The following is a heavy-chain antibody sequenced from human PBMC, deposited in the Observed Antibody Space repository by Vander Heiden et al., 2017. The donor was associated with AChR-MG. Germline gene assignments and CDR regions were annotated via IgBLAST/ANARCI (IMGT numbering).Heavy chain of an antibody. CDR1: GFTFSNAW. CDR2: IKSKTDGGTT. V-gene: IGHV3-15*01. D-gene: IGHD3-3*01. J-gene: IGHJ4*02. CDR3: TTYDFWSGYFDY. Sequence: EVQLVESGGGLVKPGGSLRLSCAASGFTFSNAWMSWVRQAPGKGLVWVGRIKSKTDGGTTDYAAPVKGRFTISRDDSKNTLYLQMNSLKTEDTAVYYCTTYDFWSGYFDYWGQGTLVTVSS.